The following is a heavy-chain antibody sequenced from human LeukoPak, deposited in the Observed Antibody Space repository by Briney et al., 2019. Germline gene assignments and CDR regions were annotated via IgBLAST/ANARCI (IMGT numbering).Heavy chain of an antibody. J-gene: IGHJ4*02. CDR1: GFTFSSYS. D-gene: IGHD3-10*01. CDR2: ISSSSSYI. V-gene: IGHV3-21*01. CDR3: AGSMVRGVVDY. Sequence: GESLKISCAASGFTFSSYSMNWVRQAPGEGLEWVSSISSSSSYIYYADSVKGRFTTSRDNAKNSLYLQMNSLRAEDTAVYYCAGSMVRGVVDYWGQGTLVTVSS.